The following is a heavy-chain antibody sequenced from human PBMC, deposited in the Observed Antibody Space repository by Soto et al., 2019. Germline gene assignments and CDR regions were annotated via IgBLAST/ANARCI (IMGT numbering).Heavy chain of an antibody. Sequence: GGSLRLSCAASGFTFSSHWMHWVRQAPGKGLVWVSQIGPDGRSTRDADSVQGRFTISRDNARNTLFLQMNSLRDDDTAIYYCARDNNWSYDYWGQGILVTVSS. CDR1: GFTFSSHW. V-gene: IGHV3-74*01. J-gene: IGHJ4*02. D-gene: IGHD1-1*01. CDR2: IGPDGRST. CDR3: ARDNNWSYDY.